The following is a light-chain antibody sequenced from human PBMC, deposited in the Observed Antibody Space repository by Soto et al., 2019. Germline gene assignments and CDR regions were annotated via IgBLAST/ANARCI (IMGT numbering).Light chain of an antibody. CDR3: QQRSNWPLIT. J-gene: IGKJ5*01. CDR2: DAS. V-gene: IGKV3-11*01. CDR1: QSVSSY. Sequence: EIELTESPTTLTFFPGERPPLSCGPSQSVSSYLAWYQQKPGQAPRLLIYDASNRATGIPARFSGSGSGTDFTLTISSLEPEDFAVYYCQQRSNWPLITFGQGTRLEIK.